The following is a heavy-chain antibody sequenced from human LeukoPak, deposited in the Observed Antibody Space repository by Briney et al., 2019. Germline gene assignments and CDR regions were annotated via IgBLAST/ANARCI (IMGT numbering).Heavy chain of an antibody. D-gene: IGHD3-3*01. Sequence: SETLSLTCTVSGGSLSSYYWNWIRQPAGKGLEWIGRIYTSGSTNYNPSLKSRVTMSVDTSKNQFSLKLSSVTAADTAVYYCARGPRAYYDFWSGTRPRYYYMDVWGKGTTVTVSS. CDR2: IYTSGST. CDR3: ARGPRAYYDFWSGTRPRYYYMDV. J-gene: IGHJ6*03. CDR1: GGSLSSYY. V-gene: IGHV4-4*07.